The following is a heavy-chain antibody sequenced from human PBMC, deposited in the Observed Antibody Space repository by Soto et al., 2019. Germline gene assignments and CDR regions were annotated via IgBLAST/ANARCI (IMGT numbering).Heavy chain of an antibody. V-gene: IGHV3-7*03. Sequence: EVQLVESGGGLVQPGGSLRLSCAASGFTFSSYWMSWVRQAPGKGLEWVANIKQDGSEKYYVDSVKGRFTISRDNAKNSLYLQMYSLRAEDTAVYYCAGGGIAVAGPRGCWFDPWGQGTLVTVSS. CDR3: AGGGIAVAGPRGCWFDP. CDR1: GFTFSSYW. J-gene: IGHJ5*02. CDR2: IKQDGSEK. D-gene: IGHD6-19*01.